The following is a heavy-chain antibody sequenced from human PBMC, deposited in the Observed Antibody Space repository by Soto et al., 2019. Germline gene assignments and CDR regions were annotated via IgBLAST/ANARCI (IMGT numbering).Heavy chain of an antibody. CDR3: AMGGSPYVWFNEF. Sequence: QEQLVQSGAEVKKPGSSMKISCKASGGLFSSYAISWVRQAPGQGLEWMVGIIPVFGTTNYAQKFQDRVTITADESTNTAYMELSSLRSEDTAIYYCAMGGSPYVWFNEFWGQGALVTVSS. D-gene: IGHD3-16*01. CDR1: GGLFSSYA. CDR2: IIPVFGTT. J-gene: IGHJ4*02. V-gene: IGHV1-69*01.